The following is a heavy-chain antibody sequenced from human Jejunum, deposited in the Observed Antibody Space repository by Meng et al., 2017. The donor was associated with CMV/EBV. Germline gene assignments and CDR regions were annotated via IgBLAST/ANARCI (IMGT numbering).Heavy chain of an antibody. D-gene: IGHD4-23*01. CDR2: ISGSGSST. CDR1: GFTFSNYA. J-gene: IGHJ4*02. CDR3: AKRSGYGANSFFDY. Sequence: GFTFSNYAMSWVRQAPGTGLEWVSTISGSGSSTYYADSVKGRFTISRDNSKNTLYLQLNSLRAGDTAVYYCAKRSGYGANSFFDYWGQGTRVTVSS. V-gene: IGHV3-23*01.